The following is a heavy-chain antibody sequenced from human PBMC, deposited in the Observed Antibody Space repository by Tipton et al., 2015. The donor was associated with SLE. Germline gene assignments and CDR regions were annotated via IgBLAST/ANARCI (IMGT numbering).Heavy chain of an antibody. J-gene: IGHJ6*03. CDR2: IFNTGTT. CDR1: GDSVSSTNYY. D-gene: IGHD3/OR15-3a*01. Sequence: TLSLTRTVSGDSVSSTNYYWAWIRQPPGKGLEWVGTIFNTGTTYYNSSLKSRVAISADTSKNQFSLTLMSVTGADTAAYFCARARSDDTFWTDYFYFFYYMDVWGKGTTVTVSS. CDR3: ARARSDDTFWTDYFYFFYYMDV. V-gene: IGHV4-39*07.